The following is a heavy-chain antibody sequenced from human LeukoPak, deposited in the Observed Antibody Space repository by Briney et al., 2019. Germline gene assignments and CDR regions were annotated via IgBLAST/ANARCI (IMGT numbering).Heavy chain of an antibody. V-gene: IGHV3-66*01. J-gene: IGHJ4*02. CDR3: ARDVAAPGGVYFDY. CDR2: IYTGGTT. CDR1: GFTVSSNS. D-gene: IGHD3-16*01. Sequence: GGSLRLSCAASGFTVSSNSMSWVRQAPGRGLVWVSVIYTGGTTYYADSVKGRFTISRDNSKNTLYLQMNSLRAEDTAVYYCARDVAAPGGVYFDYWGQGTQVTVSS.